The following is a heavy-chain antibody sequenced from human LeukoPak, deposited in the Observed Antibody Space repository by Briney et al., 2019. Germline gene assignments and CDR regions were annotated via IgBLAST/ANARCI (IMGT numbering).Heavy chain of an antibody. Sequence: GGSLRLSCAASGFTFSHHGMHWVRQAPGKGLEWVAFIRNDGSNDYYADSVKGRFTISNSKNTLYLQMNSLRAEDTAVYYCARGPSGYHNTGGQGTLVTVSS. CDR2: IRNDGSND. CDR1: GFTFSHHG. J-gene: IGHJ4*02. V-gene: IGHV3-30*02. CDR3: ARGPSGYHNT. D-gene: IGHD5-12*01.